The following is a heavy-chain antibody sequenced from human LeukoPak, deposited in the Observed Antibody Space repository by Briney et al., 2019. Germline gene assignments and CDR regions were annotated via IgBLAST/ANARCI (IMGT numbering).Heavy chain of an antibody. CDR3: ARQNYDEVNYYYYGLDV. CDR2: IYYRGST. V-gene: IGHV4-59*08. Sequence: SETLSLTCTVSSGSISGYYWSWIRQSPGKGLEWIGYIYYRGSTDYNPSLKSRVTISVDTSKNQFSLKLSSVTAAGTAVYYCARQNYDEVNYYYYGLDVWGQGTTVTVSS. CDR1: SGSISGYY. J-gene: IGHJ6*02. D-gene: IGHD3-3*01.